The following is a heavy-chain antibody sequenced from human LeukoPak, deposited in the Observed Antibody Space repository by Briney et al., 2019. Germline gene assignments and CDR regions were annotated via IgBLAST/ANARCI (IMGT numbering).Heavy chain of an antibody. CDR1: GFTFSNYW. V-gene: IGHV3-74*01. D-gene: IGHD5-12*01. Sequence: GGSLRLSCAASGFTFSNYWMHWVRQAPGKGLVWVSRLNADGNSITYADSVRGRFTISRDNAKNTVHLQMDSLRVEDTAIYFCAGAYSAYDPFDYWGQGILVTVSS. CDR3: AGAYSAYDPFDY. J-gene: IGHJ4*02. CDR2: LNADGNSI.